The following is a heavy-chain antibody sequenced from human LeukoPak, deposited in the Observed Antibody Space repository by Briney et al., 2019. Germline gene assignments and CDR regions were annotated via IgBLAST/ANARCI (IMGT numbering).Heavy chain of an antibody. CDR3: ARDVVESAVAGTVSGGFDY. CDR2: ISSSGSTI. D-gene: IGHD6-19*01. V-gene: IGHV3-11*01. Sequence: GGSLRLSCAASGFTFNNYAMSWIRQAPGKGLEWVSYISSSGSTIHYADSVKGRFTISRDNAKNSLYLQMNSLRAEDTAVYYCARDVVESAVAGTVSGGFDYWGQGTLVTVSS. CDR1: GFTFNNYA. J-gene: IGHJ4*02.